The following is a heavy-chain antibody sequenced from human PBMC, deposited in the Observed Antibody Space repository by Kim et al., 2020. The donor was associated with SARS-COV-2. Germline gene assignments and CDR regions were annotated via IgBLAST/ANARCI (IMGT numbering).Heavy chain of an antibody. CDR3: ATPKNSSSWYGLDY. D-gene: IGHD6-13*01. J-gene: IGHJ4*02. Sequence: QKFQGRVTITRDTSASTAYMELSSLRSEDTAVYYCATPKNSSSWYGLDYWGQGTLVTVSS. V-gene: IGHV1-3*01.